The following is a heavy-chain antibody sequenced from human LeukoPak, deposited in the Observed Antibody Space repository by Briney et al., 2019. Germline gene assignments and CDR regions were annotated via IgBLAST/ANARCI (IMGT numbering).Heavy chain of an antibody. V-gene: IGHV3-23*01. CDR3: AKDATSSGWLGLNYYYYMDV. D-gene: IGHD6-19*01. CDR1: GFTFSSYW. Sequence: GGSLRLSCAASGFTFSSYWMHWVRQAPGKGLEWVSAISGSGGSTYYADSVKGRFTISRDNSKNTLYLQMNSLRAEDTAVYYCAKDATSSGWLGLNYYYYMDVWGKGTTVTVSS. CDR2: ISGSGGST. J-gene: IGHJ6*03.